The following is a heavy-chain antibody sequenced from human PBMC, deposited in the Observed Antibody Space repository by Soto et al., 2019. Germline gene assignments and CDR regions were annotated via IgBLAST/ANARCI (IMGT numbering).Heavy chain of an antibody. D-gene: IGHD3-9*01. V-gene: IGHV3-33*01. CDR3: ARDELFDWLVGFDY. J-gene: IGHJ4*02. CDR1: GFTFSSYG. Sequence: QVQLVESGGGVVQPGRSLRLSCAASGFTFSSYGMHWVRQAPGKGLEWVAVIWYDGSNKYYADSVKGRFTISRDNSKNTLYLQVICLRAEDKAVYYCARDELFDWLVGFDYWGQGTLVTVSS. CDR2: IWYDGSNK.